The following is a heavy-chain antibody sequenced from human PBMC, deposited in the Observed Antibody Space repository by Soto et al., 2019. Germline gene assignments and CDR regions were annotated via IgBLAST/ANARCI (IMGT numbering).Heavy chain of an antibody. J-gene: IGHJ4*02. V-gene: IGHV3-33*06. CDR2: TRSGGRGE. D-gene: IGHD3-22*01. CDR3: AKDDDTSSHYSLLDF. Sequence: QVQLVESGGGVVQPGTSLRLSCAASGFAFSYHGIHWVRQAPGKGLEWVAVTRSGGRGEYYADSVRGRFTISRDNSKTTVYLQMNSLRVEDTAVYYCAKDDDTSSHYSLLDFRGQGTLVTVSS. CDR1: GFAFSYHG.